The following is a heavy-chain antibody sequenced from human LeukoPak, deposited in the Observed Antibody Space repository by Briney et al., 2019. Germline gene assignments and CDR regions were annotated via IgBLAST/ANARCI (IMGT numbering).Heavy chain of an antibody. J-gene: IGHJ6*02. CDR1: GYTFNSYG. D-gene: IGHD3-9*01. Sequence: ASVKLSCKASGYTFNSYGISWVRQAPGQGLEWMGWISGYNGDTRSAQDLQGRVTMTTDTSTSTAYMELRSLRSDDTAVYYCARGYFDWLLNPMNYYGMDVWGQGTTVTVSS. CDR2: ISGYNGDT. V-gene: IGHV1-18*01. CDR3: ARGYFDWLLNPMNYYGMDV.